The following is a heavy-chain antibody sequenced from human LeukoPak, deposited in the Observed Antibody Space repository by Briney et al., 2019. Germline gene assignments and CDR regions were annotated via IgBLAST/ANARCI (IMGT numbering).Heavy chain of an antibody. D-gene: IGHD1-26*01. CDR1: GFSFSDYY. Sequence: GGSLRLSCAASGFSFSDYYMPWIRQSPGKGLEWLSYVSSSGAAVHYADSVKGRFTISRDNAKKSLYLQMDSLTAEDTALYYCTRDASVGATGGWFDPWGQGTLVTVSS. CDR3: TRDASVGATGGWFDP. J-gene: IGHJ5*02. CDR2: VSSSGAAV. V-gene: IGHV3-11*01.